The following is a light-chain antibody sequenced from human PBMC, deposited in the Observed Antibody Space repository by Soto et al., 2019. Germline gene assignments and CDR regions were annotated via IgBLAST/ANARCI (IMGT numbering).Light chain of an antibody. CDR1: QDITNY. J-gene: IGKJ5*01. Sequence: DIQMTQSPSSLSASVGDRVTITCQASQDITNYLNWYQQKPGKAPNLLIYGASNLETGVPSRFSGSGSGTDFTFTISSLQPEDFATYYCQQYISYPITFGQGTRLEIK. CDR2: GAS. V-gene: IGKV1-33*01. CDR3: QQYISYPIT.